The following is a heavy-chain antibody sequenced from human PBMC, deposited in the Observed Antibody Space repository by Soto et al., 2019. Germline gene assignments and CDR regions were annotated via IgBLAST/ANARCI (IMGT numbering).Heavy chain of an antibody. CDR1: GYTFTSYG. D-gene: IGHD3-10*01. Sequence: QVQLLQSGAEVKKPGASVKVSCKASGYTFTSYGISWVRQAPGQGLEWMGGISAYNGNTNYAQKLQGRVTMTTDTSTSTAYMELRSLRSDDTAVYYWARDSPARQHLWFGEPHYYYGMDVWGQGTTVTVSS. V-gene: IGHV1-18*01. CDR2: ISAYNGNT. J-gene: IGHJ6*02. CDR3: ARDSPARQHLWFGEPHYYYGMDV.